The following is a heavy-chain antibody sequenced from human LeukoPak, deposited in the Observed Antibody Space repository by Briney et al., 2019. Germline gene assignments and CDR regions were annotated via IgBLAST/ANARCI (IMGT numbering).Heavy chain of an antibody. V-gene: IGHV4-39*01. J-gene: IGHJ4*02. CDR3: ARRGRGGYYFDY. CDR1: GGSISSSSYY. CDR2: IYYSGST. D-gene: IGHD3-10*01. Sequence: PSETLSLTCTVSGGSISSSSYYWGWIRQPPGKGLEWIGSIYYSGSTYYNPSLKSRVTISVDTSKNQFSLKLSSVTAADTAGYYCARRGRGGYYFDYWGQGTLVTVSS.